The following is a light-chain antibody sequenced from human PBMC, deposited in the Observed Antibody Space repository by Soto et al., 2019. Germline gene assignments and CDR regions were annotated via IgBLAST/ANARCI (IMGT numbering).Light chain of an antibody. J-gene: IGKJ1*01. CDR2: AAS. CDR3: QQNNAQLT. V-gene: IGKV3-15*01. Sequence: DIVLTQSPVTLSLSPGDRATPSYRDSETVSSYLVWYQQKPGQAPRLLIYAASTRATGVPGSFSGSWCGTEFTITISRLPADDVATYYCQQNNAQLTFGQGTKVDIK. CDR1: ETVSSY.